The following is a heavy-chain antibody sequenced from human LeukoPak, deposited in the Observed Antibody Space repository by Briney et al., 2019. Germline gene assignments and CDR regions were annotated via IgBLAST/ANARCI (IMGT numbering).Heavy chain of an antibody. CDR1: GFTFSSYG. J-gene: IGHJ4*02. D-gene: IGHD5-18*01. CDR3: ARGYETAYSYGYLRHFDY. V-gene: IGHV3-30*02. CDR2: IRYDGSNK. Sequence: GGSLRLSCAASGFTFSSYGMHWVRQAPGKGLEWVAFIRYDGSNKYYADSVKGRFTISRDSAKNSLYLQMNSLRDEDTAVYYCARGYETAYSYGYLRHFDYWGQGTLVTVSS.